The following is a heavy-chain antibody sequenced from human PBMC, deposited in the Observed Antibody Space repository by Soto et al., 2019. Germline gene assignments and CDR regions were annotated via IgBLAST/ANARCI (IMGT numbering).Heavy chain of an antibody. CDR3: ARDLDADAFER. CDR2: IYSGGST. Sequence: GSLRLSCAASGFTVSSNYMSWVRQAPGKGLEWVSVIYSGGSTYYADSVKGRFTISRDNSKNTLYLQMNSLRAEDTAVYDCARDLDADAFERWGQGKMVTVS. CDR1: GFTVSSNY. V-gene: IGHV3-53*01. J-gene: IGHJ3*02.